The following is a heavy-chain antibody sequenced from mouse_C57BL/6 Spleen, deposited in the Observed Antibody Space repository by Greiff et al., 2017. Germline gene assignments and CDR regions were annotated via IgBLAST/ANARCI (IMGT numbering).Heavy chain of an antibody. Sequence: QVQLQQPGAELVKPGASVKLSCKASGYTFTSYWMHWVKQRPGQGLEWIGMIHPNSGSTNYNEKFKSKATLTVDKSSSTAYMQLSSLTSEDSAVYYCARSIYYYGSSYEGYWYFDVWGTGTTVTVSS. CDR1: GYTFTSYW. J-gene: IGHJ1*03. CDR3: ARSIYYYGSSYEGYWYFDV. D-gene: IGHD1-1*01. V-gene: IGHV1-64*01. CDR2: IHPNSGST.